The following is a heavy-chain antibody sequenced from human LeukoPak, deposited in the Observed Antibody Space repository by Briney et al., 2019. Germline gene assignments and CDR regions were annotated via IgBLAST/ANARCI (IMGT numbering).Heavy chain of an antibody. D-gene: IGHD1-26*01. CDR1: GFTFSSYW. CDR2: IDTEGSGT. J-gene: IGHJ4*02. Sequence: PGGSLRLSCAASGFTFSSYWMLWVRQVPGKGLVWVSRIDTEGSGTAYADSVKGRFTVSRDDAKSTLYLQMNSLRAEDTGVYYCARDMMGPGACIDHWGQGTLVTVSS. CDR3: ARDMMGPGACIDH. V-gene: IGHV3-74*01.